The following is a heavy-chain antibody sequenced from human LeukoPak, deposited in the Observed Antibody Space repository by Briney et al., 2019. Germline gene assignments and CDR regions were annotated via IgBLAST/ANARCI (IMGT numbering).Heavy chain of an antibody. CDR3: ASPPSRHLWYYFDY. CDR2: ISYDGSNK. J-gene: IGHJ4*02. V-gene: IGHV3-30-3*01. CDR1: GFTFSSYA. Sequence: GALRLSCAASGFTFSSYAMHWVRQAPGKGLEWVAVISYDGSNKYYADSVKGRFTISRDNSKNTLYLQMNSLRAEDTAVYYCASPPSRHLWYYFDYWGQGTLVTVSS. D-gene: IGHD3-3*02.